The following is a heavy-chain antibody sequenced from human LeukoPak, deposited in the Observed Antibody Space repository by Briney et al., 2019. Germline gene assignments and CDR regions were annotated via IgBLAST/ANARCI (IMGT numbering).Heavy chain of an antibody. D-gene: IGHD6-13*01. CDR2: INHRGST. J-gene: IGHJ4*02. CDR3: ARDIKGYQYRSSYFDY. CDR1: GGSFSGHY. V-gene: IGHV4-34*01. Sequence: SETLSLTCAVYGGSFSGHYGSWIRQPPGKGLEWIGEINHRGSTSYNPSLKSRVTISVDTSKNQLSLKVRSVTAADTAFYYCARDIKGYQYRSSYFDYWGQGTLVTVSS.